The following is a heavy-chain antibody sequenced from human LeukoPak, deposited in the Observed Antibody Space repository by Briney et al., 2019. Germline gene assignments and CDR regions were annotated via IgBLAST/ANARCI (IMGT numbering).Heavy chain of an antibody. V-gene: IGHV3-48*03. Sequence: GGSLRLSCAASGFTFSSYEMNWVRQAPGKGLEWVSYISSSGSTIYYADSVKGRFTISRDNSKNTLYLQMNSLRAEDTAVYYCAKWNRPPHSSGWYRNFDYWGQGTLVTVSS. CDR1: GFTFSSYE. CDR3: AKWNRPPHSSGWYRNFDY. J-gene: IGHJ4*02. CDR2: ISSSGSTI. D-gene: IGHD6-19*01.